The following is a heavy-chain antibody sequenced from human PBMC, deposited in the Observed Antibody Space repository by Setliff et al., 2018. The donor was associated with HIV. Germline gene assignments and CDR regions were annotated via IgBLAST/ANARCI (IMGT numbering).Heavy chain of an antibody. CDR1: GFTFSSYA. D-gene: IGHD3-10*01. CDR2: ISSDGSNE. V-gene: IGHV3-30*04. J-gene: IGHJ6*02. Sequence: PGGSLRLSCAASGFTFSSYAMQWVRQAPGKGLEWVAVISSDGSNEYYADSVKGRFTISRDNSKNTLYVQMNSLRAEDTAVYYCASDQLAMVRRNGMDVWGQGTTVTVSS. CDR3: ASDQLAMVRRNGMDV.